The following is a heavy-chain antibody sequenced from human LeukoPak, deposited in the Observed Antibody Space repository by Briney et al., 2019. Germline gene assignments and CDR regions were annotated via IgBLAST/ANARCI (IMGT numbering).Heavy chain of an antibody. V-gene: IGHV3-9*01. CDR3: GKDTSPGGLYS. J-gene: IGHJ4*02. Sequence: GGGLRLSFVFSGSNLPDYALHGAGQAPGKGLDGVSGIYLLSQRIDYADSVKGRPTVHRDNAKNPLLLQKNRLRPEDTALYYWGKDTSPGGLYSWGRGTMVIVSS. CDR1: GSNLPDYA. CDR2: IYLLSQRI. D-gene: IGHD4-23*01.